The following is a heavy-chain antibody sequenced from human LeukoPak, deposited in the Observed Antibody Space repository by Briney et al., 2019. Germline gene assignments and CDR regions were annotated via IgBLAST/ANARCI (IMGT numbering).Heavy chain of an antibody. J-gene: IGHJ4*02. CDR3: ARGRGGYELRALGY. CDR2: TNPNSGNT. D-gene: IGHD5-12*01. CDR1: GYTFTSHD. V-gene: IGHV1-8*01. Sequence: GASVKVTCKASGYTFTSHDINWVRQATGQGLEWMGWTNPNSGNTGYAQKFQGRVTMTRNTSISTAYMELSSLRSEDTAVYYCARGRGGYELRALGYWGQGTLVTVSS.